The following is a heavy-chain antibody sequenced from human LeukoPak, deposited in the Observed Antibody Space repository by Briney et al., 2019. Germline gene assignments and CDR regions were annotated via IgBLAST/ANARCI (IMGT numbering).Heavy chain of an antibody. CDR1: GGSISSGGYY. D-gene: IGHD6-19*01. J-gene: IGHJ4*02. Sequence: PSQTLSLTCTVSGGSISSGGYYWSWIRQHPGKGLEWIGYIYYSGSTYYNPSLKSRVTISVDTSKNQFSLKLSSVTAADTAVYYCAREVSSGWFLDYWGQGTLVIVSS. CDR2: IYYSGST. CDR3: AREVSSGWFLDY. V-gene: IGHV4-31*03.